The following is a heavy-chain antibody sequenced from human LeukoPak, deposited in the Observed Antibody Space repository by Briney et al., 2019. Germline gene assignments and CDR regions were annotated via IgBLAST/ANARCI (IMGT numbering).Heavy chain of an antibody. J-gene: IGHJ4*02. CDR1: GFNFNIYE. V-gene: IGHV3-48*03. CDR2: ISSSVSNTI. CDR3: ARRRYDLDY. Sequence: PGGSLRLSCAASGFNFNIYEMNWVRQAPGKGLEWVSYISSSVSNTIYYADSVKGRFTISRDNAKNSLYLQMNSLRAEDTAVYYCARRRYDLDYWGQGTLVTVSS. D-gene: IGHD5-12*01.